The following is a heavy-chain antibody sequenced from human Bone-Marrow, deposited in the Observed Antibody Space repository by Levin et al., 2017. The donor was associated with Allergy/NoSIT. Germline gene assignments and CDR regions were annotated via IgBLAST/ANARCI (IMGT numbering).Heavy chain of an antibody. V-gene: IGHV4-61*01. CDR3: ARDMGTRDVYSRFVWYFDL. D-gene: IGHD5-24*01. CDR1: GTSVSSRTTY. J-gene: IGHJ2*01. Sequence: ASETLSLTCNVSGTSVSSRTTYWSWIRQSPEKGLEWIGYVSYTGSAHYKSSLKSRVTISLETSKNQFSLKLNSVTAADTAAYYCARDMGTRDVYSRFVWYFDLWGRGTQVTVSS. CDR2: VSYTGSA.